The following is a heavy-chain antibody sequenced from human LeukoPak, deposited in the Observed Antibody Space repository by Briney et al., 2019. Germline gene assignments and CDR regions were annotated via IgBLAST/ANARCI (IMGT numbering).Heavy chain of an antibody. CDR2: ISVYNGNT. J-gene: IGHJ5*02. V-gene: IGHV1-18*01. CDR1: GYTFTSYG. CDR3: ATGASTRGYNWFDP. Sequence: ASVKVSCKASGYTFTSYGISWVRQAPGQGLEWMGWISVYNGNTNYAQKLQGRVTMTTDTSTSTAYMELRSLRSEDTAVYYCATGASTRGYNWFDPWGQGTLVTVSS.